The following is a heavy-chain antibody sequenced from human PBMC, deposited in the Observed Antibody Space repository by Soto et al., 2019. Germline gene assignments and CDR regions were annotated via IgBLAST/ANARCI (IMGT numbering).Heavy chain of an antibody. J-gene: IGHJ6*02. CDR1: GGSISSKSHS. CDR3: AKLAGYCSGNSCHGDYAMDV. CDR2: FYYSENT. D-gene: IGHD2-2*01. Sequence: PSETLSLTCSVSGGSISSKSHSWGWIRQPPGKGLEWIGTFYYSENTYYNPSLKSRVTISVDTSKNQFSLKLSSVTAADTAVYYCAKLAGYCSGNSCHGDYAMDVWGQGTTVT. V-gene: IGHV4-39*01.